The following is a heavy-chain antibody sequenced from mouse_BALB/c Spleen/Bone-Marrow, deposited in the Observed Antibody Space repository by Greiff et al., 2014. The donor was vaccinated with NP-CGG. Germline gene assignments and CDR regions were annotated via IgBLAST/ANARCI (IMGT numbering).Heavy chain of an antibody. CDR1: GFTFSSYA. CDR2: ISSGGST. CDR3: AREGGTTAHYYAMDY. D-gene: IGHD1-2*01. J-gene: IGHJ4*01. V-gene: IGHV5-6-5*01. Sequence: EVHLVESGGGLVKPGGSLKLSCAASGFTFSSYAMSWVRQTPEKRLEWVASISSGGSTYYPDSVKGRFTISRDNARNILYLQTSSLRSEDTAMYYCAREGGTTAHYYAMDYWGQGTSVTVSS.